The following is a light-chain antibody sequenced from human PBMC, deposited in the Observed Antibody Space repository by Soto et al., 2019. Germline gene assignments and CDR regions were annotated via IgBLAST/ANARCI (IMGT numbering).Light chain of an antibody. CDR2: SAS. CDR3: QQAYSFPHT. V-gene: IGKV1-12*01. CDR1: QGIGDR. J-gene: IGKJ4*01. Sequence: DIQMTQSPSSVSASVGDRVTITCRASQGIGDRLAWYQQRPGRAPKLLIYSASSLLNGVPSRFSGSGSGTDFTLTISSLQPEDFATYLCQQAYSFPHTFGGGTKVEIK.